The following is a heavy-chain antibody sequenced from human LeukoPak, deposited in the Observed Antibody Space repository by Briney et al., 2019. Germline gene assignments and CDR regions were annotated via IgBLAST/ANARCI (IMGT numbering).Heavy chain of an antibody. CDR3: ARRHSSSWYYSYYYYYYMDV. D-gene: IGHD6-13*01. V-gene: IGHV1-8*01. CDR2: MNPNSGNT. J-gene: IGHJ6*03. Sequence: GASVKVSCKASGYTFTSYDINWVRQATGQGLGWMGWMNPNSGNTGYAQKFQGRVTMTRNTSISTAYMELSSLRSEDTAVYYCARRHSSSWYYSYYYYYYMDVWGKGTTVTVSS. CDR1: GYTFTSYD.